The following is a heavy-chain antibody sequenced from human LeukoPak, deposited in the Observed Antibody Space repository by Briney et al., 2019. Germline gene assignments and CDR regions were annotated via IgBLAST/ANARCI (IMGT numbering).Heavy chain of an antibody. CDR1: GFTFSSYS. J-gene: IGHJ4*02. Sequence: PGGSLRLSCAASGFTFSSYSMNWVRQAPGKGLEWVSSISSSSSYIYYADSVKGRFTISRDNAKDSLYLQMNSLRAEDTAVYYCARSSHYDILRDFDYWGQGTLVTVSS. V-gene: IGHV3-21*01. D-gene: IGHD3-9*01. CDR3: ARSSHYDILRDFDY. CDR2: ISSSSSYI.